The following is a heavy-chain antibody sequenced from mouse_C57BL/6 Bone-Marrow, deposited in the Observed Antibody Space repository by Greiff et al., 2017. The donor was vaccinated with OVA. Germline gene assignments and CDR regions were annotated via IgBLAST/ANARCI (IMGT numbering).Heavy chain of an antibody. D-gene: IGHD2-3*01. CDR1: GFTFSSYG. J-gene: IGHJ3*01. V-gene: IGHV5-6*01. CDR2: ISSGGSYT. CDR3: ARHDHDGYYVWFAY. Sequence: EVHLVESGGDLVKPGGSLKLSCAASGFTFSSYGMSWVRQTPDKRLEWVATISSGGSYTYYPDSVKGRFTISRDNAKNTLYLQMSSLKSEDTAMYYCARHDHDGYYVWFAYWGQGTLVTVSA.